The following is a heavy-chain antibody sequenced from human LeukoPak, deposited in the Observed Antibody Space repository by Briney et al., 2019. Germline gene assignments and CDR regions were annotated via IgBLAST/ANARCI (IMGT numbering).Heavy chain of an antibody. J-gene: IGHJ5*02. D-gene: IGHD3-10*01. CDR1: GGSFSGYY. CDR3: ARSLRYYYGSGRNWFDP. Sequence: SETLSITCAVYGGSFSGYYWSWIRQPPGKGLEWIGEINHSGSTNYNPSLKSRVTISVDTSKNQFSLKLSSVTAADTAVYYCARSLRYYYGSGRNWFDPWGQGTLVTVSS. V-gene: IGHV4-34*01. CDR2: INHSGST.